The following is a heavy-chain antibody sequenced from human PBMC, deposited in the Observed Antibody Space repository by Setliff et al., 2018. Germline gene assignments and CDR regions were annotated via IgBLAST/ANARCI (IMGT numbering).Heavy chain of an antibody. Sequence: GESLKISCKASGYRFTSQWIAWVRQTPGRGLEWMGVIYPGDSDTRYSPSFQGQVTISADKSINTAYLQWSSLKASDTATYYCARHIAGYADGHYTATYSYYYMDVWGQGTTVTV. CDR3: ARHIAGYADGHYTATYSYYYMDV. D-gene: IGHD4-17*01. CDR2: IYPGDSDT. J-gene: IGHJ6*03. CDR1: GYRFTSQW. V-gene: IGHV5-51*01.